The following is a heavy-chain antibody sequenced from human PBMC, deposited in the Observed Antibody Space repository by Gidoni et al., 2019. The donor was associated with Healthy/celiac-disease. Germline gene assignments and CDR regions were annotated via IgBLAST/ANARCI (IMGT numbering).Heavy chain of an antibody. CDR3: ARLTTVIPKGVDV. D-gene: IGHD4-17*01. CDR1: GGSFSGYY. V-gene: IGHV4-34*01. J-gene: IGHJ6*02. CDR2: INHSGST. Sequence: QVQLQQWGAGLLKPSETLSLTCAVYGGSFSGYYWSWIRQPPGKGLEWIGEINHSGSTNYNPSLKSRVTISVDTSKNQFSLKLSSVTAADTAVYYCARLTTVIPKGVDVWGQGTTVTVSS.